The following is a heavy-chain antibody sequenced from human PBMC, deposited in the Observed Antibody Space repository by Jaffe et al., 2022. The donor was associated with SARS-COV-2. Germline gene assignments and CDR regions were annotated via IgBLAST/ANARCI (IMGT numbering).Heavy chain of an antibody. D-gene: IGHD2-2*02. V-gene: IGHV1-69*01. CDR3: ASYTERQSPYRWGAFDI. Sequence: QVQLVQSGAEVKKPGSSVKVSCKASGGTFSSYAISWVRQAPGQGLEWMGGIIPIFGTANYAQKFQGRVTITADESTSTAYMELSSLRSEDTAVYYCASYTERQSPYRWGAFDIWGQGTMVTVSS. CDR2: IIPIFGTA. J-gene: IGHJ3*02. CDR1: GGTFSSYA.